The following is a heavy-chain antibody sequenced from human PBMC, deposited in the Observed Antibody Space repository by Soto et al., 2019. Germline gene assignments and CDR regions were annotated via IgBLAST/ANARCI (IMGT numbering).Heavy chain of an antibody. V-gene: IGHV5-51*01. CDR3: ARLSTVARIDY. Sequence: GESLKISCKGSGYSFTTYWIGWVRQMPGKGLEWMGIIYPGDSDSKYSPSFQGQVTFSADKSISTAYLQWSSLKASDTAMYYCARLSTVARIDYWGQGALVTVSS. CDR1: GYSFTTYW. CDR2: IYPGDSDS. J-gene: IGHJ4*01. D-gene: IGHD4-17*01.